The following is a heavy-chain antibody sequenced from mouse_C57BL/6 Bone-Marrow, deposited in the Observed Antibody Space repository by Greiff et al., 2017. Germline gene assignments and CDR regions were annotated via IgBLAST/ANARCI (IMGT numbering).Heavy chain of an antibody. V-gene: IGHV5-15*01. CDR1: GFTFSDYG. CDR3: AREGTGAAWFAC. D-gene: IGHD4-1*01. CDR2: ISNLAYSI. J-gene: IGHJ3*01. Sequence: EVKLQESGGGLVQPGGSLKLSCAASGFTFSDYGMAWVRKAPRKGPEWVAFISNLAYSIYYADTVTGRFPISRENAKSTLYLEMSSLMSGDTAMYYCAREGTGAAWFACWGQGTLVTVSA.